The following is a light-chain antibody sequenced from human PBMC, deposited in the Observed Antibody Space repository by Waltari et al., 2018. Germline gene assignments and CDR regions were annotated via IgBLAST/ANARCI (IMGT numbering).Light chain of an antibody. CDR1: GRGRS. CDR2: EVS. CDR3: SSDAVSNNFYD. V-gene: IGLV2-8*01. Sequence: QSALTQPPSASGSPGQSVTISCPGTGRGRSVPWYQQLPGKAPKLLIYEVSKRPSGVPDRFSGSKSGNTASLTVSGLQAEDEGDYYCSSDAVSNNFYDFGSGTKVTVL. J-gene: IGLJ1*01.